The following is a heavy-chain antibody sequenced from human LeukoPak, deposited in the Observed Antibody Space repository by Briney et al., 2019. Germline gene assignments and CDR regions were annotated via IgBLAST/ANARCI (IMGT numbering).Heavy chain of an antibody. CDR3: ANALGGGNTWYYFDC. D-gene: IGHD6-13*01. J-gene: IGHJ4*02. CDR1: GFTFSTYT. CDR2: LSGSGGSP. Sequence: GGSLRLSCAASGFTFSTYTMNWVSQAPGKGLEWVSSLSGSGGSPNYANSVKGRFTISRDNSKNTLYLQMNSLRAEDTAVYYCANALGGGNTWYYFDCWGQGTLVTVSS. V-gene: IGHV3-23*01.